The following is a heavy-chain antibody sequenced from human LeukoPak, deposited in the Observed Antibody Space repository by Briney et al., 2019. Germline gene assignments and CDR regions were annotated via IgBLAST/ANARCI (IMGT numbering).Heavy chain of an antibody. J-gene: IGHJ4*02. CDR1: GGSISSSSHY. Sequence: SQTLSLTCTVSGGSISSSSHYWGWIRQPPGKGLEWIGSMYYSGGTYYNPSLKSRVTISIDTSKNQFSLKLNSVTAADTAVYYCARLVRYCSSDSCYPFDYWGQGTLVTVSS. CDR3: ARLVRYCSSDSCYPFDY. V-gene: IGHV4-39*01. CDR2: MYYSGGT. D-gene: IGHD2-2*01.